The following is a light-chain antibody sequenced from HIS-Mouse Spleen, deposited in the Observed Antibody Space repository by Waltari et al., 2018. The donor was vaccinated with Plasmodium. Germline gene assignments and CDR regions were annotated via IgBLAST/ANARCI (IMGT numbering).Light chain of an antibody. CDR1: QSVSSN. J-gene: IGKJ3*01. CDR2: GAS. Sequence: DIVITHSPATLSVSPGERPTLSRRASQSVSSNLAWYQQKPGQAPRLLIYGASTRATGIPARFSGSGSGTEFTLTISSLQSEDFAVYYCQQYNSWSFTFGPGTKVEIK. CDR3: QQYNSWSFT. V-gene: IGKV3-15*01.